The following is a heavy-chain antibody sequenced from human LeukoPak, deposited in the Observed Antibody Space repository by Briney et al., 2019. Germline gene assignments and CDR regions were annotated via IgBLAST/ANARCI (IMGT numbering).Heavy chain of an antibody. Sequence: PGRSLRLSCAPSGFTFSDYYMSWIRHAPGKGLEWVSYISSSGSNIYYAHSVKGRFTISRDNAKMSMYLQMNSLRAEDTAVYYCAGDLIYGGFDYWGQGTLVTVS. V-gene: IGHV3-11*01. J-gene: IGHJ4*02. CDR1: GFTFSDYY. D-gene: IGHD4-17*01. CDR2: ISSSGSNI. CDR3: AGDLIYGGFDY.